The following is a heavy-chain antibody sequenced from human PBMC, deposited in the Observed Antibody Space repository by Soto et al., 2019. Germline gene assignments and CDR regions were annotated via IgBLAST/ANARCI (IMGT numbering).Heavy chain of an antibody. CDR3: ARDYTYGSGTRYGHNRFDP. CDR2: IWLDGSKN. V-gene: IGHV3-33*01. CDR1: GFTFSSYG. J-gene: IGHJ5*02. Sequence: QVQLVESGGGVVQPGRSLRLSCAASGFTFSSYGMQWVRQAPGKGLEWVAVIWLDGSKNYYAYSVKGRVTITRDNSKNTVYLEMNSLRAEDTAVYYCARDYTYGSGTRYGHNRFDPWGQGTLVTVSS. D-gene: IGHD3-10*01.